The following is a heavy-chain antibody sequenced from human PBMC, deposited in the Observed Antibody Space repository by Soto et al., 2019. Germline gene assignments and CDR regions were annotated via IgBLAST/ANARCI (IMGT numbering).Heavy chain of an antibody. CDR1: GFTFSSYD. CDR3: ARDKYYYDSSGYYNY. V-gene: IGHV3-21*01. CDR2: ISSSSSYI. D-gene: IGHD3-22*01. Sequence: GGSLRLSCAASGFTFSSYDMNWVRQAPGKGLEWVSSISSSSSYIYYADSVKGRFTISRDNSKNTLYLQMNSLRAEDTAVYYCARDKYYYDSSGYYNYWGQGTLVTVSS. J-gene: IGHJ4*02.